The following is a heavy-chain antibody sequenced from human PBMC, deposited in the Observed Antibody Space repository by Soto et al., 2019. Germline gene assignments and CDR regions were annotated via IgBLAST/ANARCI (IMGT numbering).Heavy chain of an antibody. Sequence: QVQLVESGGGVVQPGRSLRLSCAASGFTFSSYGMHWVRQAPGKGLEWVAVMSWDGSDEFYGETVKGRFTVSRDNSRNTLYLQMNSLRPEDTAVYYCAKEGCSGGICYGFDYWGQGTLVTVSS. J-gene: IGHJ4*02. V-gene: IGHV3-30*18. D-gene: IGHD2-15*01. CDR2: MSWDGSDE. CDR1: GFTFSSYG. CDR3: AKEGCSGGICYGFDY.